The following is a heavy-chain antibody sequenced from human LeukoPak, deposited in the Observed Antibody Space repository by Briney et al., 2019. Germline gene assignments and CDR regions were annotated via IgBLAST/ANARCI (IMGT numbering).Heavy chain of an antibody. CDR2: IHDSGST. V-gene: IGHV4-30-4*01. CDR3: ALYGSGSYNFDS. Sequence: SQTLSLTCTVSGGSISSGDYHWNWIRQSPGKGLEWIGFIHDSGSTYYNPSLKSRVTMSRDMSKNQFSLMLSSVTAADTAVYYCALYGSGSYNFDSWGQGTLVTVSS. J-gene: IGHJ4*02. D-gene: IGHD3-10*01. CDR1: GGSISSGDYH.